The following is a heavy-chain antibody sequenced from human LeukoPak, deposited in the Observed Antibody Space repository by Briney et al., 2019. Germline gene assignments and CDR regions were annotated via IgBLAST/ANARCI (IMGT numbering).Heavy chain of an antibody. CDR2: ISYDGSKK. J-gene: IGHJ3*02. CDR3: ARAGTANDGFDM. V-gene: IGHV3-30*04. CDR1: GFTFRGYA. Sequence: GRSLTLSCAASGFTFRGYAMHWVRQAPGKGLEWVALISYDGSKKYYADSVTGRFTVSRDNSNNTLYLQVNSLSTEDTAVYYCARAGTANDGFDMWGQGTMVTVSS. D-gene: IGHD2-21*02.